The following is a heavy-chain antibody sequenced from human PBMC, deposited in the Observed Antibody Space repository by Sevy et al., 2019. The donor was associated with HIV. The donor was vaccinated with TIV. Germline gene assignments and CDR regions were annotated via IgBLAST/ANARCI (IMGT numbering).Heavy chain of an antibody. CDR1: GGSISSYY. CDR2: IYYSGST. J-gene: IGHJ4*02. CDR3: ARGDYYGSGSYYSGVPYFDY. V-gene: IGHV4-59*01. Sequence: SESLSLTCTVSGGSISSYYWSWIRQPPGKGLEWIGYIYYSGSTNYNPSLKSRVTISVDTSKNQFSLNLSSVTAADTAVYSCARGDYYGSGSYYSGVPYFDYWGQGTLVTVSS. D-gene: IGHD3-10*01.